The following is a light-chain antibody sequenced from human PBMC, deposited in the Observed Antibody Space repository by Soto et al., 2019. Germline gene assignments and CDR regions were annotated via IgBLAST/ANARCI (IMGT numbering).Light chain of an antibody. CDR1: QRVISSK. CDR3: QQYNNWPHT. V-gene: IGKV3-15*01. J-gene: IGKJ2*01. CDR2: GVS. Sequence: EIVVTQSPALLSVSPGERVTLSCRASQRVISSKLAWFQQKPGQAPSLLIYGVSTRATGVPVRFSGSGSGTEFTLTVNSLQSEDFAVYYCQQYNNWPHTFGQATKVDIK.